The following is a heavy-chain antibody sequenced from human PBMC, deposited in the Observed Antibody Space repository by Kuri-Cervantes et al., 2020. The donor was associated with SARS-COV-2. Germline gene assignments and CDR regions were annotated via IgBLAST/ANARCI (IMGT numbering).Heavy chain of an antibody. CDR3: SRDRHLGDFWSGRYFGF. V-gene: IGHV1-18*01. D-gene: IGHD3-3*01. CDR1: GYSFTSYG. J-gene: IGHJ4*02. Sequence: ASVKVSCKASGYSFTSYGISWVRQAPGQGLEWMGWISAYSGNTNYAQKPQGRVTMTTDTSTSTAYMELRSLRSDDTAVYYCSRDRHLGDFWSGRYFGFWGQGTLVPRLL. CDR2: ISAYSGNT.